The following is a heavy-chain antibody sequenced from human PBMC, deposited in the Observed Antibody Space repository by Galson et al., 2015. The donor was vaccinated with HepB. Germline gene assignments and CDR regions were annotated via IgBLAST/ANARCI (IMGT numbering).Heavy chain of an antibody. CDR1: GGTFSSYA. CDR3: ARGYCSGGSCEGEPYYYYYGMDV. Sequence: SVKVSCKASGGTFSSYAISWVRQAPGQGLEWMGGIIPIFGTANYAQKFQGRVTITADKSTSTAYMELSSLRSEDTAVYYCARGYCSGGSCEGEPYYYYYGMDVWGQGTTVTVSS. D-gene: IGHD2-15*01. J-gene: IGHJ6*02. CDR2: IIPIFGTA. V-gene: IGHV1-69*06.